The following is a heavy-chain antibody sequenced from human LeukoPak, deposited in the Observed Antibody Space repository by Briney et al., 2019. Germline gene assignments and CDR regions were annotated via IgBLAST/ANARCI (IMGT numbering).Heavy chain of an antibody. CDR3: AKITTLDY. CDR2: IYHNGST. CDR1: GYSITSGYY. V-gene: IGHV4-38-2*02. D-gene: IGHD1-1*01. J-gene: IGHJ4*02. Sequence: SETLSLTCSVSGYSITSGYYWGWIRQPPGKGLEWIGTIYHNGSTSYNPSLKSRVTISVDTSKNQFSLRLNSVIAADTAIYCCAKITTLDYWGQGTLVTVSS.